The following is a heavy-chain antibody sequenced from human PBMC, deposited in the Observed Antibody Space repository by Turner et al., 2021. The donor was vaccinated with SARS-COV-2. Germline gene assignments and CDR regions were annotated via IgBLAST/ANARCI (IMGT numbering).Heavy chain of an antibody. J-gene: IGHJ4*02. CDR1: GFIFRCYA. CDR2: ISGSGGST. Sequence: EVQRLESGGGLLQPGGSLRLSCAGSGFIFRCYAMSWVRQAPGKGLEWVSAISGSGGSTYYADSVKGRFTISRDNSKNTLYLQMNSLRAEDTAVYYCAKDSGTSTRWFGELLYQEFDYWGQGTLVPVSS. V-gene: IGHV3-23*01. D-gene: IGHD3-10*01. CDR3: AKDSGTSTRWFGELLYQEFDY.